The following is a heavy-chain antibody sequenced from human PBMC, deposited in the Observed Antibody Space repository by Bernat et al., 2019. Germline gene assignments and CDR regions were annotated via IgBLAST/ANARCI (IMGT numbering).Heavy chain of an antibody. CDR2: ISGSGGST. V-gene: IGHV3-23*01. CDR3: ARERGDYDYVWGSYRYYGMDV. D-gene: IGHD3-16*02. J-gene: IGHJ6*02. Sequence: EVQLLESGGGLVQPGGSLRLSCAASGFTFSSYAMSWVRQAPGKGLEWVSAISGSGGSTYYADSVKGRFTISRDNSKNTLYLQMNSLRAEDTAVYYCARERGDYDYVWGSYRYYGMDVWGQGTTVTVSS. CDR1: GFTFSSYA.